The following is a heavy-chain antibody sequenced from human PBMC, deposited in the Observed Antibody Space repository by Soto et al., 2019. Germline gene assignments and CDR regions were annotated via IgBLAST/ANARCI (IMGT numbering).Heavy chain of an antibody. CDR1: GFPLSTYA. Sequence: GGSLRLSCAASGFPLSTYAMNWVRQAPGKGLEWVAYISSSSTNIQYAGSVKGRFTISRDNAKNSLYLQMNSLRDDDTAVYFCARDCSLGNRWCRWFDPWGQGTLVTVSS. CDR3: ARDCSLGNRWCRWFDP. V-gene: IGHV3-48*02. J-gene: IGHJ5*02. CDR2: ISSSSTNI. D-gene: IGHD2-8*02.